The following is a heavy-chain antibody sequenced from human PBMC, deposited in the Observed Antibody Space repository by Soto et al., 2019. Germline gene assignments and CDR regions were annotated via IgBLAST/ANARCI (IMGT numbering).Heavy chain of an antibody. Sequence: SVTRSLTCTVAGGSISSSSDYWGWIRQPPGKGLEWIGSIYYSGSTYYNPSLKSRVTISVDTSKNQFSLKLSSVTAADTAVYYCARQKVVTDKGMDVWGQGTTVTVS. CDR2: IYYSGST. CDR1: GGSISSSSDY. CDR3: ARQKVVTDKGMDV. D-gene: IGHD2-21*02. J-gene: IGHJ6*02. V-gene: IGHV4-39*01.